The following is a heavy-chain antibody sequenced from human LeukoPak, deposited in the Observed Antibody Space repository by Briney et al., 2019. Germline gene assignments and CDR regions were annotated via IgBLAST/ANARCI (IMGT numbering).Heavy chain of an antibody. CDR1: KFTFSDHY. D-gene: IGHD6-13*01. J-gene: IGHJ5*02. V-gene: IGHV3-72*01. Sequence: PGGSLRLSCAASKFTFSDHYMDWVRQAPGKGLEWVGRTRNKPRSYTTEYAASVKGRFTISRDDSKNSLYLQMNSLRTEDTAVYYCARSGVYKALELDPWGQGTLVTVSS. CDR2: TRNKPRSYTT. CDR3: ARSGVYKALELDP.